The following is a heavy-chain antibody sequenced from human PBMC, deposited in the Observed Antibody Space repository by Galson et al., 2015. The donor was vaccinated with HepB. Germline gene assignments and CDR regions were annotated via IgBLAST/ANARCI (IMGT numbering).Heavy chain of an antibody. CDR2: INAGNGNT. V-gene: IGHV1-3*01. Sequence: SVKVSCKASGYTFTSYAMHWVRQAPGQRLEWMGWINAGNGNTKYSQKFQGRVTITRDTSASTAYMELSSLRSEDTAVYYCAWGVVATTEDLYGMDVWGQGTTVTVSS. D-gene: IGHD5-12*01. J-gene: IGHJ6*02. CDR3: AWGVVATTEDLYGMDV. CDR1: GYTFTSYA.